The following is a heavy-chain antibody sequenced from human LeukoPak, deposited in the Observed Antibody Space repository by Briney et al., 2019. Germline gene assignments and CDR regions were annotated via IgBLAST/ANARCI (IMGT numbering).Heavy chain of an antibody. CDR3: ATVFGPVRYCSSTSCYRYAFDI. CDR1: GYTLTELS. CDR2: FDPEDGET. D-gene: IGHD2-2*02. Sequence: GASVKVSCKVSGYTLTELSMHWVRQAPGKGLEWMGGFDPEDGETIYAQRFQGRVTMTEDTSTDTAYMELSSLRSEDTAVYYCATVFGPVRYCSSTSCYRYAFDIWGQGTMVTVSP. V-gene: IGHV1-24*01. J-gene: IGHJ3*02.